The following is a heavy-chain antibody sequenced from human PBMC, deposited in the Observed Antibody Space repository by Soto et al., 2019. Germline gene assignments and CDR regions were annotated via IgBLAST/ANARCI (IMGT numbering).Heavy chain of an antibody. CDR3: ERGRYGDY. CDR1: GYTFTSYG. CDR2: ISAPTDTT. V-gene: IGHV1-18*01. Sequence: QVHLVQSGAEVRKPGASVKVSCKGSGYTFTSYGIAWVRQAPVHGLEWMGWISAPTDTTNDARKVQGRVTVTRDTSTSTAYMELRDLRPDDTAVYYCERGRYGDYWGQGALVTVSS. J-gene: IGHJ4*02. D-gene: IGHD1-1*01.